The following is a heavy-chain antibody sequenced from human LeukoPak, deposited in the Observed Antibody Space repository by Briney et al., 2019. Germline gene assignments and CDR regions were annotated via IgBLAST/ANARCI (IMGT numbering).Heavy chain of an antibody. CDR3: ARYIGYSGGDCYSYFDY. J-gene: IGHJ4*02. D-gene: IGHD2-21*02. Sequence: PSETLSLTCTVSGGSLSSYYWSWIRQPPGKGLEWIGYIYYSGSTNSNPSLKSRVTISVDTSKNQFSLKLSSVTAADTAVYYCARYIGYSGGDCYSYFDYWGQGTLVTVSS. CDR1: GGSLSSYY. V-gene: IGHV4-59*01. CDR2: IYYSGST.